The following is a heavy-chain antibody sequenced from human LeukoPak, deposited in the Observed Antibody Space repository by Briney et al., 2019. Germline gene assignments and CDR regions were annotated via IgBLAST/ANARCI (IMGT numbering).Heavy chain of an antibody. CDR2: ISAYNGNT. CDR1: GYTFTSYG. J-gene: IGHJ6*02. V-gene: IGHV1-18*01. Sequence: ASVKVSCKASGYTFTSYGISWVRQAPGQGLEWMGWISAYNGNTNYAQKLQGRVTMTTDTSTSTAYMELRGLRSDDTAVYYCARDRVRGAIYYYYYGMDVWGQGTTVTVSS. CDR3: ARDRVRGAIYYYYYGMDV. D-gene: IGHD3-10*01.